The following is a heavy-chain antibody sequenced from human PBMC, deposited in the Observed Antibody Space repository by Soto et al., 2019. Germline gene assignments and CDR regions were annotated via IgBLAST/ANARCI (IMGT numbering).Heavy chain of an antibody. Sequence: GGSLRLSCAASGFTFSNAWINWVRQAPGKGLEWVGRIKSKTDGGATDYAEPVKGRFAISRDDSNNMVYLQMNSLKIEDTAVYYCTTDSYSSIIIVRFDYWGHGTLVTVSS. J-gene: IGHJ4*01. CDR2: IKSKTDGGAT. CDR1: GFTFSNAW. D-gene: IGHD2-2*01. CDR3: TTDSYSSIIIVRFDY. V-gene: IGHV3-15*07.